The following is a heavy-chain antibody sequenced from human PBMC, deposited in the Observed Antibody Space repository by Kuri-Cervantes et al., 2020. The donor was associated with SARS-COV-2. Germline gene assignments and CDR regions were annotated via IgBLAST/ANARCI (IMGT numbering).Heavy chain of an antibody. V-gene: IGHV3-23*01. D-gene: IGHD3-16*01. CDR2: ISGSGGST. J-gene: IGHJ2*01. Sequence: GESLKISCAASGFTFSSYAMSWVRQAPGKGLEWVSAISGSGGSTYYADSVKGRFTISRDNAKNSLYLQMNSLRAEDTAVYYCAREGLASPIYWYFDLWGRGTLVTVSS. CDR1: GFTFSSYA. CDR3: AREGLASPIYWYFDL.